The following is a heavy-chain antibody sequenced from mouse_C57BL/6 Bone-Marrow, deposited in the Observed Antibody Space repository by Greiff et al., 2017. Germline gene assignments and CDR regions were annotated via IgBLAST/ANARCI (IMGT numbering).Heavy chain of an antibody. Sequence: EVQGVESGGGLVKPGGSLKLSCAASGFTFSDYGMHWVRQAPEKGLEWVAYISSGSSTIYYADTVKGRFTISRDNAKNTLFLQMTSLRSEDTAMYYCAIITTVVAYWYFDVWGTGTTVTVSS. D-gene: IGHD1-1*01. CDR1: GFTFSDYG. V-gene: IGHV5-17*01. CDR2: ISSGSSTI. CDR3: AIITTVVAYWYFDV. J-gene: IGHJ1*03.